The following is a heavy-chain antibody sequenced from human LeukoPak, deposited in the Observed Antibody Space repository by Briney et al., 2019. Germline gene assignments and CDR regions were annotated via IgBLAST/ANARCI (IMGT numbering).Heavy chain of an antibody. CDR3: AGDIYQGYYYYYGMDV. Sequence: ASVKVSCKASGYTFTGYYMHWVRQAPGQGLEWMGWINPNSGGTNYAQKFQGRVTMTRDTSISTAYMELSRLRSDDTAVYYCAGDIYQGYYYYYGMDVWGQGTTVTVSS. J-gene: IGHJ6*02. CDR1: GYTFTGYY. CDR2: INPNSGGT. V-gene: IGHV1-2*02.